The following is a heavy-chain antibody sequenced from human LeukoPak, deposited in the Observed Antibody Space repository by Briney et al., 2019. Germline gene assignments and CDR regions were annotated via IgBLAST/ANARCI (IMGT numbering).Heavy chain of an antibody. Sequence: ASVKVSCKASGYTFTSYGISWVRQAPGQGLEWMGIINPSGGSTSYAQKFQGRVTMTRDTSTSTVYMELSSLRSEDTAVYYCARDYYDSSGYYYGFDYWGQGTLVTVSS. CDR2: INPSGGST. CDR3: ARDYYDSSGYYYGFDY. V-gene: IGHV1-46*01. CDR1: GYTFTSYG. J-gene: IGHJ4*02. D-gene: IGHD3-22*01.